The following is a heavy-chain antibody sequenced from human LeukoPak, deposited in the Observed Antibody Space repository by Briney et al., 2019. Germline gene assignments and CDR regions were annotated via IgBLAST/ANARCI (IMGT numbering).Heavy chain of an antibody. CDR1: GFTVSSNY. V-gene: IGHV3-53*01. CDR3: ARDYGVAEGY. D-gene: IGHD6-19*01. Sequence: PGGSLRLSCAAFGFTVSSNYMSWVRQAPGKGPEWVSVIYSGGSTYYADSVKGRFTISRDNSKNTLYLQMNSLRAEDTAVYYCARDYGVAEGYWGQGTLVTVSS. J-gene: IGHJ4*02. CDR2: IYSGGST.